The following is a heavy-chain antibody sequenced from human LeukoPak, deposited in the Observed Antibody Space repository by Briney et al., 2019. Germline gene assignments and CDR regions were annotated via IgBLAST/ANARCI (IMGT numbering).Heavy chain of an antibody. CDR1: GFTVSSNY. V-gene: IGHV3-66*01. CDR3: ARNLVAYYYDSSGSLHFDY. D-gene: IGHD3-22*01. CDR2: IYSGGST. Sequence: GGSLRLSCAASGFTVSSNYMTWVRQAPGKGLEWVSVIYSGGSTYYADSVKGRFTISRDNSKNTPYLQMNSLRAEDTAVYYCARNLVAYYYDSSGSLHFDYWGQGTLVTVSS. J-gene: IGHJ4*02.